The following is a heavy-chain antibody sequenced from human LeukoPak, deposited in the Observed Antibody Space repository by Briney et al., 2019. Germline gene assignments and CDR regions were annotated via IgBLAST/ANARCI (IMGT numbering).Heavy chain of an antibody. CDR2: INAGNGNT. V-gene: IGHV1-3*01. J-gene: IGHJ4*02. D-gene: IGHD3-10*01. CDR3: ARAFCSASGSYPH. CDR1: GYTFTSYL. Sequence: ASVKVSCKTSGYTFTSYLLHWVRLAPGQSLEWMGWINAGNGNTKYSQRFQGRITFSRDTSATTAYMELSSLTSEDTAVYYCARAFCSASGSYPHWGQGTLVTVSS.